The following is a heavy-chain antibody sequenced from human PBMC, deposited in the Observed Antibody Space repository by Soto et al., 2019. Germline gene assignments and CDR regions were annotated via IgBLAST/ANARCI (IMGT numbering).Heavy chain of an antibody. D-gene: IGHD2-21*02. CDR1: GYSFTSYW. Sequence: GESLKISCKGSGYSFTSYWIGWVRQMPGKGLEWMGIIYPGDSDTRYSPSFQGQVTISADKSISTAYLQWSSLKASDTAMYYCARIAYCGGDYWDDAFDIWGQGTMVTVSS. J-gene: IGHJ3*02. CDR3: ARIAYCGGDYWDDAFDI. V-gene: IGHV5-51*01. CDR2: IYPGDSDT.